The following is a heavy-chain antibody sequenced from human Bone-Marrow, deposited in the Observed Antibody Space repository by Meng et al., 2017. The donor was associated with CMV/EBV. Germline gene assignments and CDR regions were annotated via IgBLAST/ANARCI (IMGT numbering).Heavy chain of an antibody. CDR3: ARGAFLGYSGYDFDY. V-gene: IGHV1-8*01. CDR2: MNPNSGNT. D-gene: IGHD5-12*01. Sequence: ASVKVFSKAAGYTFTSYDINWVRQATGEGREWMGWMNPNSGNTGYAQKFQGRVTMTRNNSISTAYMELSSLGSEDTAVYYCARGAFLGYSGYDFDYWGQGTLVTVSS. CDR1: GYTFTSYD. J-gene: IGHJ4*02.